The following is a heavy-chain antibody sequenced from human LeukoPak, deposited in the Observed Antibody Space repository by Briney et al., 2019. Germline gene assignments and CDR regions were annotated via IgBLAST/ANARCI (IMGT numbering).Heavy chain of an antibody. Sequence: SGTLSLTCTVSGGSISSGGYYWSWIRQHPGTGLEWIGYIYYSGSTNYNPSLKSRVTISVGTSKNQFSLKLSSVTAADTAVYYCARAVGATPWFDPWGQGTLVTVSS. CDR1: GGSISSGGYY. CDR3: ARAVGATPWFDP. CDR2: IYYSGST. V-gene: IGHV4-61*08. J-gene: IGHJ5*02. D-gene: IGHD1-26*01.